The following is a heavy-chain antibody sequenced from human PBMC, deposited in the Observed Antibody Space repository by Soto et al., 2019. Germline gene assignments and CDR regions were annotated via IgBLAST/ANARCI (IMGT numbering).Heavy chain of an antibody. CDR3: ASLYCSGGSCPYQPGPNYYYYYGMDV. Sequence: SVKVSCKASGGTFSSYAISWVRQAPGQGLEWMGGIIPIFGTANYAQKFQGRVTITADESTSTAYMELSSLRSEDTAVYYCASLYCSGGSCPYQPGPNYYYYYGMDVWG. CDR2: IIPIFGTA. CDR1: GGTFSSYA. J-gene: IGHJ6*02. D-gene: IGHD2-15*01. V-gene: IGHV1-69*13.